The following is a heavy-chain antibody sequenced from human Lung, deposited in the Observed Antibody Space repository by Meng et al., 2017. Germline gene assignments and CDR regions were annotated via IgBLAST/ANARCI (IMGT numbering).Heavy chain of an antibody. J-gene: IGHJ4*02. Sequence: QVQLFQSGAEVKNPWAFVTVSRQASGYTFTSYGISWVRQAPGQGLEWRGWISAYNGNTNYAQKLQGRVTMTTDTSTSTAYMELRSLRSDDTAVYYCARDIGQWLVQRDLDYWGQGTLVTVSS. V-gene: IGHV1-18*01. CDR3: ARDIGQWLVQRDLDY. CDR2: ISAYNGNT. CDR1: GYTFTSYG. D-gene: IGHD6-19*01.